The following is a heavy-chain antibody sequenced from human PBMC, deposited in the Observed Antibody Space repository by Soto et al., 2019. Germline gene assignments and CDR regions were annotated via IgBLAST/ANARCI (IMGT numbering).Heavy chain of an antibody. CDR2: ISPYTGDT. Sequence: QVQLVQSGAEVKKPGASVKVSCKASGYTFTDYGISWVRRAPGQGLEWMGWISPYTGDTKYPQRLQGRVTVTADTSTSTAYMELRSLKSEDTAVYYCAKTGGWNWFDPWGQGTLVSVSS. CDR3: AKTGGWNWFDP. CDR1: GYTFTDYG. J-gene: IGHJ5*02. D-gene: IGHD6-19*01. V-gene: IGHV1-18*01.